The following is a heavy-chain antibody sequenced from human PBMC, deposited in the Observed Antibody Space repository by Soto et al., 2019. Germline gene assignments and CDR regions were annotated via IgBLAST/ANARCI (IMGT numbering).Heavy chain of an antibody. Sequence: SETLSLTCTVSGGSISSGGYYWSWIRQHPGKGLEWIGYIYYSGSTYYNPSLKSRVTISVDTSKNQFSLKLSSVTAADTAVYYCARDRIQSSYFDYWGQGTLVTVSS. V-gene: IGHV4-31*03. CDR3: ARDRIQSSYFDY. CDR2: IYYSGST. J-gene: IGHJ4*02. CDR1: GGSISSGGYY. D-gene: IGHD5-18*01.